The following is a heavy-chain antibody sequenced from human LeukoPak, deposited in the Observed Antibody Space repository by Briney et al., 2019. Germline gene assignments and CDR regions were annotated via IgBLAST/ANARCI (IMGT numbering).Heavy chain of an antibody. Sequence: GGSLRLSCAGSGFTFSDAWMSWVRQAPGQGLEWVGRIKNKVDGGTTDYAAPAEGRFTISRDDAKNMAYLQMSSLKIEDTGVYYCTTRGGLGYWGQGTLVTVSS. CDR3: TTRGGLGY. D-gene: IGHD3-10*01. CDR1: GFTFSDAW. CDR2: IKNKVDGGTT. V-gene: IGHV3-15*01. J-gene: IGHJ4*02.